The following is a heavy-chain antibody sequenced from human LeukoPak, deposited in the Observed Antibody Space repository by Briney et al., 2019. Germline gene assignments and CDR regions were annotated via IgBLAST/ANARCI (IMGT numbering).Heavy chain of an antibody. Sequence: QAGGSLRLSCAASGFTFSSYGMHWVRQAPGKGLEWVANIKQDGSEKYYVDSVKGRFTISRDNAKNSLYLQMNSLRAEDTAVYYCAREIVGATRDAFDIWGQGTMVTVSS. D-gene: IGHD1-26*01. V-gene: IGHV3-7*01. CDR1: GFTFSSYG. J-gene: IGHJ3*02. CDR3: AREIVGATRDAFDI. CDR2: IKQDGSEK.